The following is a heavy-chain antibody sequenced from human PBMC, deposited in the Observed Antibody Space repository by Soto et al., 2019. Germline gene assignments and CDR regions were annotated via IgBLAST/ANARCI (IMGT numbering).Heavy chain of an antibody. Sequence: QVQLVQSGAEVKKPGSSVKVSCKASGGTFSSYAISWVRQAPGQGLEWMGGIIPIFGTANYAQKFQGRVTITADESTSTAYMELSSLRSEDTAVYYCARDAGLANSCYVGWFDPWGQGTLVTVSS. CDR1: GGTFSSYA. CDR2: IIPIFGTA. J-gene: IGHJ5*02. D-gene: IGHD5-12*01. CDR3: ARDAGLANSCYVGWFDP. V-gene: IGHV1-69*01.